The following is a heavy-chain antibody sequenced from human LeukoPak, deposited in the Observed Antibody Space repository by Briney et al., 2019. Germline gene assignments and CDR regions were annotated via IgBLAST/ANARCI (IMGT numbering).Heavy chain of an antibody. Sequence: RSGGSLRLSCAASGFTFSDDWMNWVRQAPGKGPEWVGHIKARRAGGTTEYAAPVGGRFTISRDDSRSILYLQMNNLKTEDTALYYCTGGHYGPWGLGTLVTVSS. D-gene: IGHD3-10*01. V-gene: IGHV3-15*01. J-gene: IGHJ5*02. CDR2: IKARRAGGTT. CDR3: TGGHYGP. CDR1: GFTFSDDW.